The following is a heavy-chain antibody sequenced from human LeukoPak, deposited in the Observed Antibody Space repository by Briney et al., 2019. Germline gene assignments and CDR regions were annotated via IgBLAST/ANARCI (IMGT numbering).Heavy chain of an antibody. Sequence: NPSETLSLTCTVSGGSISSSNYYWGWIRQAPGKGLEWVGRIKSKADGETIDYAAPVKGGFTFSRDDSKNMLYLQMNGLKSEDTAVYYCSTLTSRYLSDSWGQGTLVTVSS. V-gene: IGHV3-15*07. CDR2: IKSKADGETI. CDR1: GGSISSSNYY. D-gene: IGHD3-9*01. J-gene: IGHJ4*02. CDR3: STLTSRYLSDS.